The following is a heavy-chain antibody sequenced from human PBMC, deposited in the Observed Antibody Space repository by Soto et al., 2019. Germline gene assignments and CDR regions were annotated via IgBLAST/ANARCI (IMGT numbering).Heavy chain of an antibody. Sequence: QVQLVQSGAEVKKPGASVKVSCKASGYTFTSYDINWVRQATGQGLEWMGWMNPNSGNTGYAEKFQGRVTMTRNTSVSTAYMELSSLRSEDTAVYYCARWGPGYYYYYMDVWGKGTTVAVSS. CDR3: ARWGPGYYYYYMDV. CDR1: GYTFTSYD. CDR2: MNPNSGNT. V-gene: IGHV1-8*01. D-gene: IGHD3-16*01. J-gene: IGHJ6*03.